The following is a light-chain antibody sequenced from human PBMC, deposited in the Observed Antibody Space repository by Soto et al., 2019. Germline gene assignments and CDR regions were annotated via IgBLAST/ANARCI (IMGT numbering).Light chain of an antibody. Sequence: DIQMTQSPSSLSASVGDRVTITCRASQSISSYLTWYQQKPGKPPRLLIYGATTLESGVPSRFSGSGSGTDFTLTISSLQPDDFATYYCQQTYGIPPVTFGQGTKVDIK. V-gene: IGKV1-39*01. CDR2: GAT. CDR1: QSISSY. CDR3: QQTYGIPPVT. J-gene: IGKJ1*01.